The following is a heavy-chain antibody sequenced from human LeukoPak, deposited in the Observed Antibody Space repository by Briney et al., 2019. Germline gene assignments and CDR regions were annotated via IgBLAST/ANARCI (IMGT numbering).Heavy chain of an antibody. J-gene: IGHJ6*03. D-gene: IGHD1-26*01. CDR1: GFTLSSYA. CDR3: AKTGATYYYYMDV. V-gene: IGHV3-23*01. CDR2: ISGSGGST. Sequence: GGSLRLSCAASGFTLSSYATSWVRQAPGKGLEWVSAISGSGGSTYYADSVKGRFTISRDNSKNTLYLQMNSLRAEDTAVYYCAKTGATYYYYMDVWGKGTTVTVSS.